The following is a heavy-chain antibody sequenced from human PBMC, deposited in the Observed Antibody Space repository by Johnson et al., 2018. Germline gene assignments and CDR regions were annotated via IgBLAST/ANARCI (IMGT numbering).Heavy chain of an antibody. CDR3: ARDRSYDVSGTYFNGMDV. Sequence: EVQLVETGGGVVQPGRSLRLSCAASGFIFSTDDMYWVRQAPGKGLEWVSDINWNGDSTNYADSVKGRFTISRDNAKNSLYLQMNRLRAEDTALYYCARDRSYDVSGTYFNGMDVWGQGTTVTFSS. V-gene: IGHV3-20*04. CDR1: GFIFSTDD. J-gene: IGHJ6*02. D-gene: IGHD3-10*01. CDR2: INWNGDST.